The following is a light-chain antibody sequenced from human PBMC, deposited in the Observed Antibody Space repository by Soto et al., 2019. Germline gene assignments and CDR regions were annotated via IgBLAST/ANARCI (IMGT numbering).Light chain of an antibody. CDR1: QTVNVN. J-gene: IGKJ2*01. CDR2: GAS. V-gene: IGKV3-15*01. Sequence: EVVLTQYPATLSLSPGERATLSCRASQTVNVNLAWHQQKPGQAPRLLIYGASIRAAGVPARFTGSGSGTEFTLTIISLQSDDFAVYYCQQYNHWPPYTFGQGTKLEI. CDR3: QQYNHWPPYT.